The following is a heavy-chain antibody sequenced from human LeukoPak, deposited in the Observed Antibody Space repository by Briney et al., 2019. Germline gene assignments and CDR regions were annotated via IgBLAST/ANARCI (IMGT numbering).Heavy chain of an antibody. V-gene: IGHV4-39*01. CDR1: GGSISSSSYY. D-gene: IGHD3-10*01. Sequence: SETLSLTCTVSGGSISSSSYYWGWIRQPPGKGLEWIGSIYYSGSTDYNPSLKSRVTISVDTSKNQFSLKLSSVTAADTAVYYCARRYYHASGSIDYWGQGTLITVSS. J-gene: IGHJ4*02. CDR3: ARRYYHASGSIDY. CDR2: IYYSGST.